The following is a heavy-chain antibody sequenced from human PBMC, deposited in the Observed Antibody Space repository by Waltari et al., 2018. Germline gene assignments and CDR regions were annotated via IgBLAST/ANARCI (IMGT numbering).Heavy chain of an antibody. D-gene: IGHD3-22*01. V-gene: IGHV4-61*02. CDR2: IHVNGNT. J-gene: IGHJ4*02. CDR1: GGSISSATYY. Sequence: QVQLQESGPGLVKPSQTLSLSCTVSGGSISSATYYWSWIRQPAGKGLEWIGCIHVNGNTNYNPSLISRVTIAVDTSRNQFFPTVNSVTAADTAVYYCARDSYYYDGSGYPARWGQGTRVTVSS. CDR3: ARDSYYYDGSGYPAR.